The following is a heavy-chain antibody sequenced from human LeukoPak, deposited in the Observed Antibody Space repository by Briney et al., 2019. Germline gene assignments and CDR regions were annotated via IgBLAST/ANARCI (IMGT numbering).Heavy chain of an antibody. J-gene: IGHJ4*02. Sequence: SVKVSCKASGGTFSSYAISWVRQAPGQGLEWMGRIIPIFGIANYAQKFQGRVTITADKSTGTAYMELSSLRSEDTAVYYCARERGYSGSYCFDYWGQGTLVTVSS. CDR2: IIPIFGIA. V-gene: IGHV1-69*04. CDR3: ARERGYSGSYCFDY. CDR1: GGTFSSYA. D-gene: IGHD1-26*01.